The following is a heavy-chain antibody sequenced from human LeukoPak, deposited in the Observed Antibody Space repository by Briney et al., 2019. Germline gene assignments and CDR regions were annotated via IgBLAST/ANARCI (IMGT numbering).Heavy chain of an antibody. Sequence: SETLSLTRAVYGGSFSGYYWSWIRQPPGKELEWIGEINHSGSTNYNPSLKSRVTISVDTSKNQFSLKLSSVTAADTAVYYCARGYCSGGSCFYYYYYYMDVWGKGTTVTVSS. V-gene: IGHV4-34*01. D-gene: IGHD2-15*01. CDR1: GGSFSGYY. J-gene: IGHJ6*03. CDR3: ARGYCSGGSCFYYYYYYMDV. CDR2: INHSGST.